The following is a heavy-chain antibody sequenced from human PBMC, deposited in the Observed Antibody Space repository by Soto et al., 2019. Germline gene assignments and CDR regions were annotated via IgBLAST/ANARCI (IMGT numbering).Heavy chain of an antibody. CDR3: ATGPPSKWDLHHLYFDL. Sequence: QVQLVQSGAEVKKPGASVKVSCKVSGYTLTELSMHWVRQAPGKGLEWMGGFDPEDGETIYAQKFQGRVTMTEDTSTDTAYMELSSLRSEDTAVYYCATGPPSKWDLHHLYFDLWGRVTLFTVSS. CDR2: FDPEDGET. D-gene: IGHD1-26*01. J-gene: IGHJ2*01. V-gene: IGHV1-24*01. CDR1: GYTLTELS.